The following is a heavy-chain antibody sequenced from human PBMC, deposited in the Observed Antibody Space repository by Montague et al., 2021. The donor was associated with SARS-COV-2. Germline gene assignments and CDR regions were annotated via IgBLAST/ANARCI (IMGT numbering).Heavy chain of an antibody. Sequence: SETLSLTCTVSGGSLNNHYWSWIRKPPGQELECLGNIFYKGNTNYNVFLWGRVSMSLDTPQNQFSLRLTSLTAADTAVYYCARSISSSGARDNWGQGILVTVS. V-gene: IGHV4-59*11. J-gene: IGHJ4*02. CDR1: GGSLNNHY. CDR2: IFYKGNT. CDR3: ARSISSSGARDN. D-gene: IGHD3-22*01.